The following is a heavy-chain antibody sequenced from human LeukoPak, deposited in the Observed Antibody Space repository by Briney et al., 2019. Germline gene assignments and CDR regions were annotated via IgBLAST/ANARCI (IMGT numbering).Heavy chain of an antibody. J-gene: IGHJ2*01. CDR1: GYTLTELS. CDR2: FDPEDGET. D-gene: IGHD6-6*01. V-gene: IGHV1-24*01. CDR3: ATVTIAARPYWYFDL. Sequence: ASVKVSCKVSGYTLTELSMHWVRQAPGKGLEWMGGFDPEDGETIYAQKFQGRATMTEDTSTDTAYMELSSLRSEDTAVYYCATVTIAARPYWYFDLWGRGTLVTVSS.